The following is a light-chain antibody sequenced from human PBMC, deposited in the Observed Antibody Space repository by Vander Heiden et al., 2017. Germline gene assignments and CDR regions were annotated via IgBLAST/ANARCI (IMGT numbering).Light chain of an antibody. J-gene: IGLJ2*01. Sequence: VLTHPPSVSPAPGHKVTISCSGSSSNIGNNYVSWSQQLPGTAPKLLIYDNNKRPSGIPDRFSGSKSGTSATLGITGLQTGDEADYYCGTWDSSLSAVVFGGGTKLTVL. V-gene: IGLV1-51*01. CDR2: DNN. CDR3: GTWDSSLSAVV. CDR1: SSNIGNNY.